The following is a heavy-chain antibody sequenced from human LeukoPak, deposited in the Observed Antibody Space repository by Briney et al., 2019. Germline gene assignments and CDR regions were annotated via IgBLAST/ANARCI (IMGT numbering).Heavy chain of an antibody. CDR3: ARGQWLGH. Sequence: SETLSLTCTVSGFSISTDNYYWGWIRQPPGKGLEWIGNIYKSGSTYYNPSLKSRVTITADTPKNQFSLKLGSVTAADAAIYYCARGQWLGHWGQGTLVTVSA. D-gene: IGHD6-19*01. CDR2: IYKSGST. J-gene: IGHJ4*02. CDR1: GFSISTDNYY. V-gene: IGHV4-39*01.